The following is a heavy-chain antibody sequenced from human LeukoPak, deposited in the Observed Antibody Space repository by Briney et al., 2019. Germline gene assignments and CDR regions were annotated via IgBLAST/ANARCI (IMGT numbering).Heavy chain of an antibody. CDR3: ARGVPRGYYYFDY. V-gene: IGHV1-18*01. CDR1: GYTFTTYG. Sequence: ASVKVSCKASGYTFTTYGLSWVRQAPGQRLEWMGWISAYTGNTNYAQKLKGRVTMTTDTSTSTAYMELRSLRSDDTAVYYCARGVPRGYYYFDYWGQGTLVTVSS. CDR2: ISAYTGNT. D-gene: IGHD1-1*01. J-gene: IGHJ4*02.